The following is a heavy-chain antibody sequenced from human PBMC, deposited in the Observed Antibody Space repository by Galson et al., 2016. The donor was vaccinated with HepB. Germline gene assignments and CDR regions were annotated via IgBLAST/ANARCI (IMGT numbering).Heavy chain of an antibody. V-gene: IGHV5-51*01. CDR2: IYPGASDT. CDR1: GYSFTSFW. Sequence: QSGAEVKKPGESLQISCKGSGYSFTSFWIAWVRQMPGKGLEWMGIIYPGASDTRYSPSFKGLVTISADKSTDTAYLQWSSLKASDTAMYYCARSLYYDFWSGQKGWFDPWGQGTLVTVSS. D-gene: IGHD3-3*01. J-gene: IGHJ5*02. CDR3: ARSLYYDFWSGQKGWFDP.